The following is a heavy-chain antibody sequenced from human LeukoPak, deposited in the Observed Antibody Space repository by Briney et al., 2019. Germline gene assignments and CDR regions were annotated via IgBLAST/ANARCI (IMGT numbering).Heavy chain of an antibody. CDR2: INAGNGNT. CDR1: GYTFTSYA. V-gene: IGHV1-3*01. D-gene: IGHD1-1*01. J-gene: IGHJ6*04. CDR3: ARDKYNWNDEDYYYGMDV. Sequence: VASVKVSCKASGYTFTSYAMHWVRQAPGQRLEWMGWINAGNGNTKYSQKFQGRVTITRDTSESTAYMELSSLRSEDTAVYYCARDKYNWNDEDYYYGMDVWGKGTTVTVSS.